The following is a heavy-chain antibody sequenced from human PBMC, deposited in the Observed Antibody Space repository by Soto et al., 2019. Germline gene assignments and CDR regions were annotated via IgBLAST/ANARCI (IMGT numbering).Heavy chain of an antibody. J-gene: IGHJ3*02. V-gene: IGHV4-34*01. CDR3: ARGRELGINAFDI. CDR1: GGSFSGYY. CDR2: INHSGST. D-gene: IGHD7-27*01. Sequence: SETLSLTCAVYGGSFSGYYWSWIRQPPGKGLEWIGEINHSGSTNYNPSLKSRVTISVDTSTNQFSLKLSSVTAADTAVYYCARGRELGINAFDIWGQGTMVTVSS.